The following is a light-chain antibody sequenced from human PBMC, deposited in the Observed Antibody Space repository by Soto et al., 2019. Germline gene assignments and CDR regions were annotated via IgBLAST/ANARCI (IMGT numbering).Light chain of an antibody. CDR2: DNG. V-gene: IGLV1-51*01. Sequence: QPVLTQPPSVSAAPGQSVTISCSGSTSNVAINSVSWYQQVPGTSPKLLIYDNGKRPSGIPDRFSGSKSGTSATLDITGLPTGDEAEYYCGTRDDSRTGFVFGTGTKLTVL. CDR3: GTRDDSRTGFV. J-gene: IGLJ1*01. CDR1: TSNVAINS.